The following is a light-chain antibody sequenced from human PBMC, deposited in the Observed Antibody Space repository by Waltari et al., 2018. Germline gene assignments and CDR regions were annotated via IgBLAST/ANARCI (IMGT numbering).Light chain of an antibody. J-gene: IGLJ2*01. CDR3: SSYTSSSTVV. V-gene: IGLV2-14*01. CDR2: EVS. CDR1: SSDVGGYNY. Sequence: QSALTPPASVSGSPGQSITISCTGTSSDVGGYNYDSWYQQHPGKAPKLMIYEVSNRPSGVSNRFSGSKSGNTASLTISGLQAEDEADYYCSSYTSSSTVVFGGGTKLTVL.